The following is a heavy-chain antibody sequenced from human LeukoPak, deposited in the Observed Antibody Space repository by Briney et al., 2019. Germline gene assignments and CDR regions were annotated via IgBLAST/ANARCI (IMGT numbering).Heavy chain of an antibody. CDR3: AKGYSSGWYDAFDI. CDR1: GLTFSTYA. V-gene: IGHV3-23*01. J-gene: IGHJ3*02. D-gene: IGHD6-19*01. Sequence: GSLRLSCAASGLTFSTYAMSWVRQAPGKGLELDSTITGSGGSTYDADSVKGRFTISRDNSKNTLYLQMSSLRAEDTAVYYCAKGYSSGWYDAFDIWGQGTTVTVSS. CDR2: ITGSGGST.